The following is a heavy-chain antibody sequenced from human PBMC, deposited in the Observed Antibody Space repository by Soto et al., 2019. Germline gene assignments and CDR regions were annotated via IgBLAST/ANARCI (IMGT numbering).Heavy chain of an antibody. CDR3: EGDRSCCHRSLDGFDI. V-gene: IGHV1-69*01. CDR1: GGTFSSYA. Sequence: QVQLVQSGAEVKKPGSSVKVSCKASGGTFSSYAISWVRQAPGQGLEWMGGSIPIFGTANYAQKFQGRVTITADESTSTAYMELSSLRSEDTAVYYCEGDRSCCHRSLDGFDIWGQGTMVTVSS. CDR2: SIPIFGTA. D-gene: IGHD2-15*01. J-gene: IGHJ3*02.